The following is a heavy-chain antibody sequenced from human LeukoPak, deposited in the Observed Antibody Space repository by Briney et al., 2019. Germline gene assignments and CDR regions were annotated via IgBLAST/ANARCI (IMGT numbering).Heavy chain of an antibody. CDR2: ISAYNGNT. CDR1: GYTFPSRG. J-gene: IGHJ6*02. CDR3: ARDPGDIVVVPAAMAPGYYYYYGMDV. Sequence: ASVKVSCKTSGYTFPSRGISWVRRAPGQGLEWMGWISAYNGNTNYAQKLQGRVTMTTDTSTSTAYMELRSLRSDDTAVYYCARDPGDIVVVPAAMAPGYYYYYGMDVWGQGTTVTVSS. V-gene: IGHV1-18*04. D-gene: IGHD2-2*01.